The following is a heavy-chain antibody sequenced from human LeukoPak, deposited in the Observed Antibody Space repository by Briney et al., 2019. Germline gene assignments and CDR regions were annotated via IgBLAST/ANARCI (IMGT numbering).Heavy chain of an antibody. CDR2: IKQDGGEK. J-gene: IGHJ4*02. V-gene: IGHV3-7*01. Sequence: GGSLRLSCAASGFIFSNYWMSWLRQAPGRRLEWVANIKQDGGEKYYVDSVKGRFIISRDNTKNSLYLQMNSLRAEDTAVYYCAKDRDIVVVVAASFDYWGQGTLVTVSS. D-gene: IGHD2-15*01. CDR3: AKDRDIVVVVAASFDY. CDR1: GFIFSNYW.